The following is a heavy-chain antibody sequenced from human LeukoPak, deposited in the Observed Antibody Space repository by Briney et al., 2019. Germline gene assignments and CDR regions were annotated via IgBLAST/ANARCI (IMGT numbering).Heavy chain of an antibody. CDR1: GFTFSSYE. CDR2: IKQDGSEK. J-gene: IGHJ4*02. V-gene: IGHV3-7*01. CDR3: VRGAAALDY. Sequence: GGSLRLSCAASGFTFSSYEMNWVRQAPGKGLEWVANIKQDGSEKYYVDSVKGRFTISRDNAKNSLYLQMNSLRAEDTAVYYCVRGAAALDYWGQGTLVTVSS. D-gene: IGHD6-13*01.